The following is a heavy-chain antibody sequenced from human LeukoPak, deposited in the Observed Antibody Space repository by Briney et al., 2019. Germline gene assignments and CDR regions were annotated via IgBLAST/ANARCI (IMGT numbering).Heavy chain of an antibody. CDR1: GYSISSGYY. CDR2: IYRSGST. J-gene: IGHJ4*02. D-gene: IGHD6-6*01. V-gene: IGHV4-38-2*02. CDR3: ARGGTLAIAAPTYFDY. Sequence: SETLSLTCTVSGYSISSGYYWGWIRQPPGKGLEWIGSIYRSGSTYYNPSLKSRVTISVDTSKNQFSLKLSSVTAADTAVYYCARGGTLAIAAPTYFDYWGQGTLVTVSS.